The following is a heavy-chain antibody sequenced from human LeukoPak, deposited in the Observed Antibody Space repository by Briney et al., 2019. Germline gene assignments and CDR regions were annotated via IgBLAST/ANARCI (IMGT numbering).Heavy chain of an antibody. CDR3: ARNHTHEGYGYYFDY. V-gene: IGHV4-39*01. Sequence: SETLSLTCTVSGDSISSSISYWGWIRQPRGKGLEWIGSIYYSGSTHYNPSLKSRVIISVDTSKNQFSLRLSSVTAADTAVYYCARNHTHEGYGYYFDYWGQGTLITVSS. CDR1: GDSISSSISY. D-gene: IGHD5-18*01. CDR2: IYYSGST. J-gene: IGHJ4*02.